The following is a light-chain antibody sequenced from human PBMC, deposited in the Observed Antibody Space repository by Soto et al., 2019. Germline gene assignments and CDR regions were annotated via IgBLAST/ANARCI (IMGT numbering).Light chain of an antibody. CDR3: QQYTAWPLT. V-gene: IGKV3-15*01. Sequence: IVMTQSPATLPVSPGEKATLSCRASQTVYNNLAWYQQKPGQAPRLLVYFASTRATGIPARFSGSGSGTEFSLTISSLQSEDFALYYCQQYTAWPLTFGGGTKVETK. CDR2: FAS. J-gene: IGKJ4*01. CDR1: QTVYNN.